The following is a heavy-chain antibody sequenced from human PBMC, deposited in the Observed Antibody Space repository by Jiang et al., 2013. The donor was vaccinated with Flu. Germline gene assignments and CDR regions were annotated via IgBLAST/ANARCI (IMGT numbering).Heavy chain of an antibody. Sequence: SGAEVKKPGASVKVSCKVSGYTLTELSMHWVRQAPGKGLEWMGGFDPEDGETIYAQKFQGRVTMTGDTSTDTAYMELSSLRSEDTAVYYCATVSRRWNYLVYWGQGTLVTVSS. CDR2: FDPEDGET. CDR3: ATVSRRWNYLVY. V-gene: IGHV1-24*01. CDR1: GYTLTELS. J-gene: IGHJ4*02. D-gene: IGHD2-2*01.